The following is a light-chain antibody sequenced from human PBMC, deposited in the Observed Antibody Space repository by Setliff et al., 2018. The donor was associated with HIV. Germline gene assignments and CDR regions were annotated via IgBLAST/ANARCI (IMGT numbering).Light chain of an antibody. CDR2: EVS. Sequence: QSVLTQPASVSGSPGQSITISCTGTSSDVGGYKYVYWYQQHPGKAPKLMIYEVSNRPSGISNRFSGSKSGNTASLTISGLQAEDDADYYCSSYRSGNTLVFGTGTKVTVL. CDR1: SSDVGGYKY. J-gene: IGLJ1*01. CDR3: SSYRSGNTLV. V-gene: IGLV2-14*01.